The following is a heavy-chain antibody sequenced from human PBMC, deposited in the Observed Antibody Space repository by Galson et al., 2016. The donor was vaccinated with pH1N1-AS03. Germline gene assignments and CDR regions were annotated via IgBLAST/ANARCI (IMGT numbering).Heavy chain of an antibody. V-gene: IGHV3-23*01. CDR3: AKKFYYDSSGHHLDVADV. CDR2: ISGSGGST. Sequence: SLRLSCAASGFTFSNYAMTWVRQAPGKGLEWVSSISGSGGSTNSADSVRDRFSISRDNPKSTLFLQMNRLRADDTAVYYCAKKFYYDSSGHHLDVADVWGQGTAVTVSS. D-gene: IGHD3-22*01. J-gene: IGHJ3*01. CDR1: GFTFSNYA.